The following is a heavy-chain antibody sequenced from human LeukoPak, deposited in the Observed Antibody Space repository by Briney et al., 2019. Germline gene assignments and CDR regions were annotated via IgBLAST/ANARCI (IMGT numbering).Heavy chain of an antibody. J-gene: IGHJ4*02. V-gene: IGHV1-18*01. CDR3: ARGPAAFWSGSYISPLDH. Sequence: ASVKVSCKAFGYTLTSYGISWVRQAPGQRLEGMGLISAYNGNTNYAQKLEGRVPMTTDTSTSTAYMELRSLRSDDTAVYYCARGPAAFWSGSYISPLDHWGQGTLVTVSS. CDR1: GYTLTSYG. CDR2: ISAYNGNT. D-gene: IGHD3-3*01.